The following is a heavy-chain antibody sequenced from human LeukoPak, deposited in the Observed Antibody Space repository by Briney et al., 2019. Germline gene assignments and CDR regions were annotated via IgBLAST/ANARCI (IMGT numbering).Heavy chain of an antibody. V-gene: IGHV3-53*01. D-gene: IGHD1-26*01. CDR3: ARDQVGGTVWLHP. CDR1: GFTFSTYS. CDR2: IYSGGST. Sequence: GGSLRLSCAASGFTFSTYSVNWVRQAPGKGLEWVSVIYSGGSTYYADSVKGRFTISRDNSKNTLYLQMNSLRAEDTAVYYCARDQVGGTVWLHPWGQGTLVIVSS. J-gene: IGHJ5*02.